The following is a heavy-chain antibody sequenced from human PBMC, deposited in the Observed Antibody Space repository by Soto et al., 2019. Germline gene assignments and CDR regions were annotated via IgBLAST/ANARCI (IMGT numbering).Heavy chain of an antibody. V-gene: IGHV4-34*01. D-gene: IGHD5-18*01. Sequence: PSETLSLTCAVYGGSFSGYYWSWIRQPPGKGLEWIGEINHSGSTNYNPSLKSRVTISVDTSKNQFSLKLSSVTAADTAVYYCARGRGYSYGYYYFDYWGQGTLVTVSS. CDR2: INHSGST. J-gene: IGHJ4*02. CDR1: GGSFSGYY. CDR3: ARGRGYSYGYYYFDY.